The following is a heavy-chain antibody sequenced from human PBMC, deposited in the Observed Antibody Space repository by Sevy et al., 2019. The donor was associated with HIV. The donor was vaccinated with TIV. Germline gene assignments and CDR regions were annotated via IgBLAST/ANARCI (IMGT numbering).Heavy chain of an antibody. CDR1: GFTFSSYP. CDR2: ISGNGGST. CDR3: VTRGGLVGATDFDY. Sequence: GGSLRLSCSASGFTFSSYPMHWVRQAPGKGLEYVSLISGNGGSTYYADSVKGRFTTSRDNFKKTLYLQMSSLRAEDTAVYYCVTRGGLVGATDFDYWGQGTRVTVSS. D-gene: IGHD1-26*01. J-gene: IGHJ4*02. V-gene: IGHV3-64D*06.